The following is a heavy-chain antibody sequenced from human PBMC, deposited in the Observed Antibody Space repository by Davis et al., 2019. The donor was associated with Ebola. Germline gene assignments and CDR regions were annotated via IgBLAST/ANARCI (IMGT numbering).Heavy chain of an antibody. CDR2: INAGNGNT. CDR3: ARVGLVTGTRYYYYYMDV. D-gene: IGHD1-7*01. Sequence: ASVKVSCKASGYTFTSYAMHWVRQAPGQRLEWMGWINAGNGNTKYSQKFQGRVTITRDTSASTAYMELSSLRSEDTAVYYCARVGLVTGTRYYYYYMDVWGKGTTVTVSS. J-gene: IGHJ6*03. V-gene: IGHV1-3*01. CDR1: GYTFTSYA.